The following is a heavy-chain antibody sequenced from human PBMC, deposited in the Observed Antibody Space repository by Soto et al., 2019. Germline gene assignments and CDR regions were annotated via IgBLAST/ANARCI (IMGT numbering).Heavy chain of an antibody. D-gene: IGHD1-1*01. J-gene: IGHJ4*02. Sequence: QVQLQESGPGLGKPSQTLSLTCTVSGGSISRGGTGSYWTWIRQLPGKGLEGIGYIYYTGNTYYNPSLKSRPTISIDTSENQFSLKLTSVTAADTAVYFCASGHDAYKVRYWGQGTLVTVSS. CDR1: GGSISRGGTGSY. CDR2: IYYTGNT. V-gene: IGHV4-31*03. CDR3: ASGHDAYKVRY.